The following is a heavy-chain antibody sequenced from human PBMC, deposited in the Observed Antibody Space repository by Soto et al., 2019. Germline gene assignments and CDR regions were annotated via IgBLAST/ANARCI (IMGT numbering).Heavy chain of an antibody. CDR3: AKDDY. CDR1: GFTFSSYG. Sequence: GGSLRLSCAASGFTFSSYGMHWVRQAPGKGLEWVAVISYDGSNNYYADSVNCRFTISRDNSKNTLYLQMNSLRAEDTAVYYCAKDDYWGQGTLVTVSS. V-gene: IGHV3-30*18. CDR2: ISYDGSNN. J-gene: IGHJ4*02.